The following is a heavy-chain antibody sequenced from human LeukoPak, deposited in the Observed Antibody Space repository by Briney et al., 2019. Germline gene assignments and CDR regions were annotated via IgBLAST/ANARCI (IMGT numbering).Heavy chain of an antibody. CDR2: INHSGST. CDR3: SRSVIRYFYLLITPRFFGP. J-gene: IGHJ5*02. D-gene: IGHD3-9*01. V-gene: IGHV4-34*01. Sequence: SETLSLTCAVYGGSFSGYYWSWIRQPPGKGLEWIGEINHSGSTNYNPSLKSRVTISVDTSKNQFSLKLSSVTAADTAVYYCSRSVIRYFYLLITPRFFGPWGQGTLVTVSS. CDR1: GGSFSGYY.